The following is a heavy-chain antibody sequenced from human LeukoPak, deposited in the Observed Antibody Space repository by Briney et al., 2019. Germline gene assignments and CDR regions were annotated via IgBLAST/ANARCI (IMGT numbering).Heavy chain of an antibody. Sequence: PSETLSLTCTVSGGSISSYYWSWIRQLPGKGLEWIGYIYYSGSTNYNPSLKSRVTISVDTSKNQFSLKLSSVTAADTAVYYCARASARTGGYYYDSSGYPDWGQGTLVTVSS. D-gene: IGHD3-22*01. J-gene: IGHJ4*02. CDR2: IYYSGST. CDR3: ARASARTGGYYYDSSGYPD. V-gene: IGHV4-59*01. CDR1: GGSISSYY.